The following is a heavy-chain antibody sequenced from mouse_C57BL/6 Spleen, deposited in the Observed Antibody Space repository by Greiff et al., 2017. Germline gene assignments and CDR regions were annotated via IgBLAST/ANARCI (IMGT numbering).Heavy chain of an antibody. Sequence: QVQLQQPGAELVKPGASVKLSCKASGYTFTSYWMQWVKQRPGQGLEWIGEIDPSDSYTNYNQKFKGKATLTVDTSSSTAYMQLSSLTSEDSAVYYCARKSDGSSSDYWGQGTTLTVSS. D-gene: IGHD1-1*01. J-gene: IGHJ2*01. CDR1: GYTFTSYW. CDR3: ARKSDGSSSDY. CDR2: IDPSDSYT. V-gene: IGHV1-50*01.